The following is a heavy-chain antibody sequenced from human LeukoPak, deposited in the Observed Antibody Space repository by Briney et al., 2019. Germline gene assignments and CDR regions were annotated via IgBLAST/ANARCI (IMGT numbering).Heavy chain of an antibody. CDR1: GYSISSGYY. CDR2: IYHSGST. D-gene: IGHD6-19*01. CDR3: ARNPQAGTLDY. V-gene: IGHV4-38-2*01. J-gene: IGHJ4*02. Sequence: SETLSLTCAVSGYSISSGYYWGWIRQPPGKGLEWIGSIYHSGSTYYNPSLKSRVTISVDTSKNQFSLKPSSVTAADTAVYYCARNPQAGTLDYWGQGTLVTVSS.